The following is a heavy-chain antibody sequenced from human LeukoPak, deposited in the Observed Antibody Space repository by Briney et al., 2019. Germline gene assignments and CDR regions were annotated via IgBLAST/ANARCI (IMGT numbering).Heavy chain of an antibody. Sequence: SVTLSLTCTLYGDSLNDSYWSWIRQPPGKGLEWIGEINHSGGTHYNPSLWSRLTISIDTSRNKFSLQLTSVTAADTGVYFCARVSDIMISFGGAISYFDYWGQGALVTVSS. CDR2: INHSGGT. V-gene: IGHV4-34*01. D-gene: IGHD3-16*02. CDR1: GDSLNDSY. J-gene: IGHJ4*02. CDR3: ARVSDIMISFGGAISYFDY.